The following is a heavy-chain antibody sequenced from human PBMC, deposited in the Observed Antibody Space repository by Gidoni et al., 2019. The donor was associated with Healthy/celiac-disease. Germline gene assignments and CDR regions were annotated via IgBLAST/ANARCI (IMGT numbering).Heavy chain of an antibody. CDR2: INHSGST. Sequence: QVPLQQWGAGLLKPSETLSLPCAVYGGSFSGYYWSWIRQPPGKGLEWIGEINHSGSTNYNPSLKSRVTISVDTSKNQFSLKLSSVTAADTAVYYCARGQRSPMDVWGQGTTVTVSS. CDR1: GGSFSGYY. V-gene: IGHV4-34*01. D-gene: IGHD3-10*01. CDR3: ARGQRSPMDV. J-gene: IGHJ6*02.